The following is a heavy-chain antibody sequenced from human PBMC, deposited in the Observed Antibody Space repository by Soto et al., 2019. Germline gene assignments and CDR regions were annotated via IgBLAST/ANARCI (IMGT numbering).Heavy chain of an antibody. Sequence: QVQLQESGPGLVKPSQTLSLTCTVSGGSITSGDSYWGWIRQPPGKGLEWIGNSYNSGTTNYNPSLKSRVIISVDTSKNQFSLKLSSMTAADTAVYYCARAPALFGALVRGVEFDYWGQGTLVTVSS. V-gene: IGHV4-30-4*01. D-gene: IGHD3-10*01. CDR1: GGSITSGDSY. CDR3: ARAPALFGALVRGVEFDY. J-gene: IGHJ4*02. CDR2: SYNSGTT.